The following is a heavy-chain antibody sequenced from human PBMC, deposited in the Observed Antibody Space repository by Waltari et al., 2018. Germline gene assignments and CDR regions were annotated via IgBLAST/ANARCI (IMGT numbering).Heavy chain of an antibody. V-gene: IGHV4-34*01. CDR1: GGSFSGYY. CDR2: INHSGST. J-gene: IGHJ4*02. Sequence: QVQLQQWGAGLLKPSETLSLTCAAYGGSFSGYYWRWIRQPAGKGLEWIGEINHSGSTNYNPSLKSRVIISVDTSKNQFSLKLSSVTAADTAVYFCARPGAFVASRGNRFDYWGQGTLVTVSS. D-gene: IGHD1-1*01. CDR3: ARPGAFVASRGNRFDY.